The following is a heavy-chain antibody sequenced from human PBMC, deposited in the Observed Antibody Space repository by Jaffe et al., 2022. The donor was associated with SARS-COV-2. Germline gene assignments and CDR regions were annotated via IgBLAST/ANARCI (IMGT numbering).Heavy chain of an antibody. CDR1: GFTFSSYS. Sequence: EVQLVESGGGLVKPGGSLRLSCAASGFTFSSYSMNWVRQAPGKGLEWVSSISSSSSYIYYADSVKGRFTISRDNAKNSLYLQMNSLRAEDTAVYYCARGPSSSWFHHRSSRFDPWGQGTLVTVSS. CDR2: ISSSSSYI. D-gene: IGHD6-13*01. J-gene: IGHJ5*02. CDR3: ARGPSSSWFHHRSSRFDP. V-gene: IGHV3-21*01.